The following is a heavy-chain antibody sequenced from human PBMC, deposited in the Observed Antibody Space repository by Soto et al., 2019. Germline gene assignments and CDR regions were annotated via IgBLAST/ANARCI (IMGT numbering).Heavy chain of an antibody. CDR1: GGSISSSSYY. J-gene: IGHJ3*02. CDR3: ARRMRQWLARDAFDI. CDR2: IYYSGST. D-gene: IGHD6-19*01. Sequence: QLQLQESGPGLVKPSETLSLTCTVSGGSISSSSYYWGWIRQPPGKGLEWIGSIYYSGSTYYNPSLKTRVTISVDTSKNQFSLKLSSVTAADTAVYYCARRMRQWLARDAFDIWGQGTMVTVSS. V-gene: IGHV4-39*01.